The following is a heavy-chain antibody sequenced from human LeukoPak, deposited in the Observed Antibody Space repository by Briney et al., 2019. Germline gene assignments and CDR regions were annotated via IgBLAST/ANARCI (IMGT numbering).Heavy chain of an antibody. J-gene: IGHJ4*02. Sequence: GGSLRLSCAASGFTVSSNHMNWVRQAPGKGLEWASGINSGGSTYYADSIKGRFTISRDNSKNTLYLQMNSLRAEDTAVYYCARDPEGYSSGWYYFDYWGQGTLVTVSS. V-gene: IGHV3-53*05. CDR3: ARDPEGYSSGWYYFDY. CDR1: GFTVSSNH. CDR2: INSGGST. D-gene: IGHD6-19*01.